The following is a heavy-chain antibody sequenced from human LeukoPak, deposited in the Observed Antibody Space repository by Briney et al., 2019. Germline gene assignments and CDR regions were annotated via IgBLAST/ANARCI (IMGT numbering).Heavy chain of an antibody. CDR1: GFTFSSYG. CDR2: IWYDGSNK. Sequence: GGSLRLSCAASGFTFSSYGMHWVRQAPGKGREWVAVIWYDGSNKYYADSVKGRFTISRDNSKNTLYLQMNSLRAEDTAVYYCARDPRDGYTYYFDYWGQGTLVTVSS. V-gene: IGHV3-33*01. D-gene: IGHD5-24*01. J-gene: IGHJ4*02. CDR3: ARDPRDGYTYYFDY.